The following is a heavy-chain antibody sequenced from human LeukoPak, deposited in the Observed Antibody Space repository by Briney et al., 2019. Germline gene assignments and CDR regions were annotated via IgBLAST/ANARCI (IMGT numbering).Heavy chain of an antibody. CDR3: ARHSGWELRVDY. Sequence: PSETLSLTCTVSGGSISSSSYYWGWIRQPPGKGLEWIGSIYYSGSTYYNPSLKRRVTISVDTSKNQFSLKLSSVTAADTAVYYCARHSGWELRVDYWGQGTLVTVSS. D-gene: IGHD1-26*01. J-gene: IGHJ4*02. V-gene: IGHV4-39*01. CDR2: IYYSGST. CDR1: GGSISSSSYY.